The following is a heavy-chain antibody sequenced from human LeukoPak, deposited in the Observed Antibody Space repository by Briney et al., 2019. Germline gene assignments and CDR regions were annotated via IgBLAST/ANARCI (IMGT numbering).Heavy chain of an antibody. CDR1: GFTLSSYA. V-gene: IGHV3-23*01. CDR2: ISVSGNT. CDR3: AKAPVTTCSGAYCYPFDY. Sequence: GGSLRLSCAASGFTLSSYAMSWVRQAPGKGLEWVSAISVSGNTYHADSVKGRFTISRDSSKNTLYLQMNRLRAEDAAVYYCAKAPVTTCSGAYCYPFDYWGQGTLVTVSS. J-gene: IGHJ4*02. D-gene: IGHD2-21*01.